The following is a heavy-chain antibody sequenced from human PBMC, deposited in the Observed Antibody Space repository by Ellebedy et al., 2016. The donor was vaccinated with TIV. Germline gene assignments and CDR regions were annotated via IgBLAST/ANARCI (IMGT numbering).Heavy chain of an antibody. D-gene: IGHD3-3*01. V-gene: IGHV4-30-4*01. Sequence: MPSETLSLPCTVPGGSISHGHYYWSWIRQPPGKGLEWIGYIFYSGSTSYNPSLKSRVTISVDTSKNQFSLKMSSVTAADTAVYYCFGMAVWGQGTLVTVSS. CDR3: FGMAV. CDR1: GGSISHGHYY. CDR2: IFYSGST. J-gene: IGHJ4*02.